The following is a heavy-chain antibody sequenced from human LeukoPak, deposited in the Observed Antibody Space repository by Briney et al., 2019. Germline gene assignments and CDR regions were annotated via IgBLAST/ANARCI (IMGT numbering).Heavy chain of an antibody. D-gene: IGHD5-18*01. V-gene: IGHV5-51*01. CDR3: ARHVEDTAMVTNYYYYYMDV. Sequence: GESLKISCKGSGYSFTSYWIGWVRQMPGKGLEWMGIIYPGDSDTRCSPSFQGQVTISADKSISTAYLQWSSLKASDTAMYYCARHVEDTAMVTNYYYYYMDVWGKGTTVTVSS. J-gene: IGHJ6*03. CDR1: GYSFTSYW. CDR2: IYPGDSDT.